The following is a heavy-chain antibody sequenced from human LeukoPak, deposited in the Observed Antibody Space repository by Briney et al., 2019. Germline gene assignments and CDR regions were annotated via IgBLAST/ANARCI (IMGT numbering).Heavy chain of an antibody. CDR2: IIAIIGAA. CDR1: GDTFTSYA. D-gene: IGHD3-22*01. Sequence: ASVKVSCKASGDTFTSYAISWVRQAPGQGLEWMGWIIAIIGAAKYAQKFQGRVTITTDTSTSTAYMELSSLRSEDTAVYYCARGKVYDSSGYYYYYYMDVWGKGTTVTVSS. V-gene: IGHV1-69*05. CDR3: ARGKVYDSSGYYYYYYMDV. J-gene: IGHJ6*03.